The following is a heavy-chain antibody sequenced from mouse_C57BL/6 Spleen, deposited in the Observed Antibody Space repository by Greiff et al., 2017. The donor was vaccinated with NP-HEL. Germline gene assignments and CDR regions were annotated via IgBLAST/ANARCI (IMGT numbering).Heavy chain of an antibody. CDR2: INPSSGYT. J-gene: IGHJ4*01. CDR3: ARSRYYEDAMDY. CDR1: GYTFTSYW. Sequence: QVQLQQSGAELAKPGASVKLSCKASGYTFTSYWMHWVKQRPGQGLEWIGYINPSSGYTKYNQKFKDKATLTAVKSSSTAYMQLSSLTYEDSAVYYCARSRYYEDAMDYWGQGTSVTVSS. D-gene: IGHD1-1*01. V-gene: IGHV1-7*01.